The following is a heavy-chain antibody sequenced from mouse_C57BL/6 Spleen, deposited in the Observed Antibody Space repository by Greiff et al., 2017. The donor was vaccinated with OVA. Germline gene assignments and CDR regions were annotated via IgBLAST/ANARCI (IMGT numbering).Heavy chain of an antibody. J-gene: IGHJ2*01. CDR2: FYPGSGSI. V-gene: IGHV1-62-2*01. D-gene: IGHD2-3*01. CDR1: GYTFTEYT. CDR3: ARHEEMYDGYPYYFDY. Sequence: QVQLKQSGAELVKPGASVKLSCKASGYTFTEYTIHWVKQRSGRGLEWIGWFYPGSGSIKYNEKFKDKATLTADKSSSTVYMELSRLTSEDSAVYFCARHEEMYDGYPYYFDYWGQGTTLTVSS.